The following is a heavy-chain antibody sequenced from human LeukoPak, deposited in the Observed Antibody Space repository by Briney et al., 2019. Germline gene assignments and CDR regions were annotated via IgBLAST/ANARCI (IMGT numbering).Heavy chain of an antibody. D-gene: IGHD2-2*02. CDR3: ASGGLYCSSTSCYNRRIMDV. J-gene: IGHJ6*04. Sequence: GASVKVSCKASGYTFTSYYMHWVRQVPGQGLEWMGIINPSGGSTSYAQKFQGRVTMTRDTSTSTVYMELSSLRSEDTAVYYCASGGLYCSSTSCYNRRIMDVWGKGTTVTVSS. CDR1: GYTFTSYY. V-gene: IGHV1-46*01. CDR2: INPSGGST.